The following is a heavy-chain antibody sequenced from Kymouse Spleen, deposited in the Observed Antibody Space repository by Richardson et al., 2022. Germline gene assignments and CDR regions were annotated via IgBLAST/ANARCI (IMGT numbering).Heavy chain of an antibody. J-gene: IGHJ6*02. D-gene: IGHD6-13*01. CDR2: IYYSGST. CDR3: ASSGYSSSWYGGYYYYGMDV. Sequence: QLQLQESGPGLVKPSETLSLTCTVSGGSISSSSYYWGWIRQPPGKGLEWIGSIYYSGSTYYNPSLKSRVTISVDTSKNQFSLKLSSVTAADTAVYYCASSGYSSSWYGGYYYYGMDVWGQGTTVTVSS. CDR1: GGSISSSSYY. V-gene: IGHV4-39*01.